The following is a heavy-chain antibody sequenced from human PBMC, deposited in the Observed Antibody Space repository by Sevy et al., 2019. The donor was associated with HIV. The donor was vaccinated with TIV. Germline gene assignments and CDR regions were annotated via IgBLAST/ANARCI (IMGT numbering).Heavy chain of an antibody. J-gene: IGHJ4*01. CDR3: ARHGAYGDYVPNDPPLDY. CDR1: GGSISSSY. CDR2: IFESGST. Sequence: SENLSLTCTVTGGSISSSYWSWIRQPPGKGLEWIGNIFESGSTNYNPSVKSRVTISLDSSKSHYSLNLNSVTAADTAVYYCARHGAYGDYVPNDPPLDYWGRGILVTVSS. D-gene: IGHD4-17*01. V-gene: IGHV4-59*08.